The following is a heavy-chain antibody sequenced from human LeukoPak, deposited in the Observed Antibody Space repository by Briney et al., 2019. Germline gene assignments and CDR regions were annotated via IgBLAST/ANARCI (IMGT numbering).Heavy chain of an antibody. Sequence: GGSLRLSCAASGFTFSSYEMNWVRQAPGKGLEWVSYISSSGSTIYYADSVKGRFTISRDNAKNSLFLQMNSLTADDTAVHYCVRAHHPGGWFDPWGQGTLVTVSS. D-gene: IGHD3-10*01. V-gene: IGHV3-48*03. J-gene: IGHJ5*02. CDR3: VRAHHPGGWFDP. CDR1: GFTFSSYE. CDR2: ISSSGSTI.